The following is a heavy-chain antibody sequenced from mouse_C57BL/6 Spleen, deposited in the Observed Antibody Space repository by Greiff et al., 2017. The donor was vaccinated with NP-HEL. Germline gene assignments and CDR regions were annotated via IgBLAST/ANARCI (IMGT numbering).Heavy chain of an antibody. V-gene: IGHV1-72*01. J-gene: IGHJ1*03. D-gene: IGHD2-5*01. CDR2: IDPNSGGT. CDR1: GYTFTSYW. Sequence: VQLQQSGAELVKPGASVKLSCKASGYTFTSYWMHWVKQRPGRGLEWIGRIDPNSGGTKYNEKFKSKATLTVDKPSSTGYMQLSSLTSEDSAVYYCARSSNWKPYWYFDVWGTGTTVTVSS. CDR3: ARSSNWKPYWYFDV.